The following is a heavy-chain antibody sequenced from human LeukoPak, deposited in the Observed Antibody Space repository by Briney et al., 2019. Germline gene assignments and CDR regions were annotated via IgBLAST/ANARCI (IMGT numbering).Heavy chain of an antibody. CDR1: GYSFTSYW. V-gene: IGHV5-51*01. CDR2: IDPRDSDT. J-gene: IGHJ3*02. Sequence: GESLKISCKGSGYSFTSYWLGWVRQMPGKGLEWMGIIDPRDSDTRYSPSFQGQVTISADKSFTTAYLQWSSLKASDTAMYYCARRGSSDAFDIWGQGTMVTVSS. D-gene: IGHD2-15*01. CDR3: ARRGSSDAFDI.